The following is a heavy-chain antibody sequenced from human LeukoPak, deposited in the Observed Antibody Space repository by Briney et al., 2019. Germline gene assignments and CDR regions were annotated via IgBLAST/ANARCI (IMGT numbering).Heavy chain of an antibody. CDR3: ARDGQTYYYDSSGYQPNDY. V-gene: IGHV3-20*04. Sequence: PGGSLRLSCAASGFTFDDYGMSWVRQAPGKGLEWVSGINWNGGSTGYADSVKGRFTNSRDNAKNSLYLQMNSLRAEDTALYYCARDGQTYYYDSSGYQPNDYWGQGTLVTVSS. CDR1: GFTFDDYG. D-gene: IGHD3-22*01. CDR2: INWNGGST. J-gene: IGHJ4*02.